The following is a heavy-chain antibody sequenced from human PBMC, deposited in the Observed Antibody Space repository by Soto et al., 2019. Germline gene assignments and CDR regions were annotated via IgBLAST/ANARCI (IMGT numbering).Heavy chain of an antibody. D-gene: IGHD1-1*01. CDR1: LYTFTSYD. Sequence: ASVKVSFKASLYTFTSYDIYCVRQATGQGLEWMGWMNPNTGNSGYAQKFQGRVTVTSDTSINTVHMELSSLRSEDTAVYYCARRAETNGWNGFGADKYYFDFWGQGTLVTVSS. CDR2: MNPNTGNS. CDR3: ARRAETNGWNGFGADKYYFDF. J-gene: IGHJ4*02. V-gene: IGHV1-8*01.